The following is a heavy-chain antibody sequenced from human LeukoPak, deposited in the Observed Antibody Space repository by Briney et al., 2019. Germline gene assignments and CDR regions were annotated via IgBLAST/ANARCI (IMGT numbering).Heavy chain of an antibody. CDR3: ARDYYGCSSTSRYRMQGY. Sequence: GGSLRLSCAASGFTFSSYWTSWVRQAPGKGLEWVANIKQDGSEKYYVDSVKGRFTISRDNAKNSLYLQMNSLRAEDTAVYYCARDYYGCSSTSRYRMQGYWGQGTLVTVSS. J-gene: IGHJ4*02. CDR2: IKQDGSEK. D-gene: IGHD2-2*01. CDR1: GFTFSSYW. V-gene: IGHV3-7*01.